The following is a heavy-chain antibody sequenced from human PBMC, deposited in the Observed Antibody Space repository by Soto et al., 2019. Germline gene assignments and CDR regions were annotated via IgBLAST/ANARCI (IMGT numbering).Heavy chain of an antibody. D-gene: IGHD2-21*02. CDR3: ASSSPHIVVVTAIGGAFDI. J-gene: IGHJ3*02. V-gene: IGHV4-31*03. CDR1: GGSIRSGVYY. Sequence: SETLSLTCTVSGGSIRSGVYYWSWIRQHPDNVLVWIGYIYNSGSSYYYPSLKSRVTMSVDTSKNQFSLNLSSVTAAVTFVYYCASSSPHIVVVTAIGGAFDIWGQGTMVT. CDR2: IYNSGSS.